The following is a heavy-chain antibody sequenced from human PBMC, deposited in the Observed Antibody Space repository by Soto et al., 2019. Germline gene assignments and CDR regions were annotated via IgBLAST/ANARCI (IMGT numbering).Heavy chain of an antibody. J-gene: IGHJ6*02. V-gene: IGHV1-46*01. CDR1: GYTFTSYY. Sequence: EASVKVSCTASGYTFTSYYMHWVRQAPGQGLEWMGIINPSGGSTSYAQKFQGRVTMTRDTSTSTVYMELSSLRSEDTAVYYCARGTDDFWNPTYYYYYGMDVWGQGTTVTVSS. D-gene: IGHD3-3*01. CDR3: ARGTDDFWNPTYYYYYGMDV. CDR2: INPSGGST.